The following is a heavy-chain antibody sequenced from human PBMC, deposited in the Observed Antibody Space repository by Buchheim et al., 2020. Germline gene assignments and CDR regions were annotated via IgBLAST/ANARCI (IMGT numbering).Heavy chain of an antibody. CDR2: IYHSGSS. J-gene: IGHJ4*02. CDR3: ARNRLTEYYYDSSGYYGLDY. CDR1: GGSISSSNW. Sequence: QVQLQESGPGLVKPSGTLSLTCAVSGGSISSSNWWSWVRQPPGKGLEWIGEIYHSGSSNYNRSLKSRVTISEDKSRNQFSGKLSSVTAADTAVYYCARNRLTEYYYDSSGYYGLDYWGQGTL. D-gene: IGHD3-22*01. V-gene: IGHV4-4*02.